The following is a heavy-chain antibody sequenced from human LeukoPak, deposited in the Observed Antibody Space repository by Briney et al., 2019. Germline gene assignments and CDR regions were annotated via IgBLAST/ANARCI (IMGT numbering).Heavy chain of an antibody. CDR2: TIEDGRYQ. CDR1: GFTFSNYI. J-gene: IGHJ5*02. Sequence: SGGSLRLSCAASGFTFSNYIMHWVRQAPGKGLDWVAVTIEDGRYQSYSDSVKGRFTITRDNSKNTLFLQMNSLRTEDTAVYYCARVRGGGFRTADAWGQGTLVTVSS. D-gene: IGHD1-14*01. CDR3: ARVRGGGFRTADA. V-gene: IGHV3-30*04.